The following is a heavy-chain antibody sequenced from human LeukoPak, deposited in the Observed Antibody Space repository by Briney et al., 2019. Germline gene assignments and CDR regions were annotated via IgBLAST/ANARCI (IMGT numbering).Heavy chain of an antibody. CDR1: GYTFTSYY. V-gene: IGHV1-46*01. CDR2: INPSGGST. J-gene: IGHJ6*02. Sequence: ASVKVSCKASGYTFTSYYMHWVRQAPGQGLEWMGIINPSGGSTSYAQKFQGRVTMTRDTSTSTVYMELSSLRSEDTAVYYCASPGMVRGVIYGMDVWGQGTTVTVSS. D-gene: IGHD3-10*01. CDR3: ASPGMVRGVIYGMDV.